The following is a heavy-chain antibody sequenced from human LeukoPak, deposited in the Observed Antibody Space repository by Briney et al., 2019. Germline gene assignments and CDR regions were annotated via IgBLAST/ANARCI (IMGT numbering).Heavy chain of an antibody. V-gene: IGHV4-39*01. Sequence: PSETLSLTCTVSRGSISSASYYWAWIRQPPGKGLEWIGSIHYSGSTFYNPSLKSRVTISVDTSKNQFSLKLRSLTAADTAVFYCARREIVATIDYWGQGTLVTVSS. CDR3: ARREIVATIDY. CDR1: RGSISSASYY. D-gene: IGHD5-12*01. J-gene: IGHJ4*02. CDR2: IHYSGST.